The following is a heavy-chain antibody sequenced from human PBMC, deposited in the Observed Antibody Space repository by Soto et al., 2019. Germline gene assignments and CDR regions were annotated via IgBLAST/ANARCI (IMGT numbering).Heavy chain of an antibody. CDR2: IKSKTDGGTT. CDR1: DFTFSNAW. CDR3: ITLSVYYGELPYAYYF. J-gene: IGHJ1*01. D-gene: IGHD3-3*01. V-gene: IGHV3-15*07. Sequence: GGSLRLSCAASDFTFSNAWINWVRQAPGKGLEWVGRIKSKTDGGTTDYAAPVKGRFTISRDDSKNTLYLQMSSLKTEDTAVFYCITLSVYYGELPYAYYFRAQGTPVPVSA.